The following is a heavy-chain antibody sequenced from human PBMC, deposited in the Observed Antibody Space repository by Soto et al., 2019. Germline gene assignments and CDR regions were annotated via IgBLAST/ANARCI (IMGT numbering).Heavy chain of an antibody. V-gene: IGHV3-23*01. Sequence: GGSLRLSCVVSGFTSSNYVMSWVRQAPGKGLEWVSTISEESGGRIHYADSVKGRFTISRDGSRNTLYLQMTSLRAEDTATYYCAREGFSSGKAGAFLFWGQGTTVTVSS. CDR3: AREGFSSGKAGAFLF. CDR1: GFTSSNYV. CDR2: ISEESGGRI. D-gene: IGHD6-19*01. J-gene: IGHJ6*02.